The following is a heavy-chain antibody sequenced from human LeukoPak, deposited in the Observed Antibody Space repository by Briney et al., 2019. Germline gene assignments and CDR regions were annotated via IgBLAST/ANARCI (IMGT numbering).Heavy chain of an antibody. D-gene: IGHD2-8*01. CDR1: GFTFRSYG. V-gene: IGHV3-30*18. CDR2: ISYDGSNK. CDR3: AKEYDGY. Sequence: GGSLRLSCAASGFTFRSYGMHWVRQAPGKGLEWVAVISYDGSNKYYADSVKGRFTISRDNSKNTLYLQMNSLRVEDTAVYYCAKEYDGYWGQGTLVTVSS. J-gene: IGHJ4*02.